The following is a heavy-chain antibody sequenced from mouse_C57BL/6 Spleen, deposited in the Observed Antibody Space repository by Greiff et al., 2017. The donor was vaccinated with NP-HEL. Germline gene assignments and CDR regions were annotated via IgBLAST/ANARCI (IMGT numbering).Heavy chain of an antibody. J-gene: IGHJ4*01. CDR3: ARFTTVVATGAMDY. D-gene: IGHD1-1*01. V-gene: IGHV5-6*01. CDR2: ISSGGSYT. Sequence: EVKLMESGGDLVKPGGSLKLSCAASGFTFSSYGMSWVRQTPDKRLEWVATISSGGSYTYYPDSVKGRFTISRDNAKNTLYLQMSSLKSEDTAMYDCARFTTVVATGAMDYWGQGTSVTVSS. CDR1: GFTFSSYG.